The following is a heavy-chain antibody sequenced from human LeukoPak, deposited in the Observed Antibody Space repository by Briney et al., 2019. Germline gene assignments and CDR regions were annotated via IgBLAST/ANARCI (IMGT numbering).Heavy chain of an antibody. CDR1: GFTVSRSY. CDR3: ARGRGYSQSNWVDP. Sequence: GGSLRLSCAASGFTVSRSYMIWARQAPGKGLEWVSVIYSGGTTYCADSVKGRFTISRDNSKNTLYLQMNSLRAEDTAVYYCARGRGYSQSNWVDPWGQGTLVTVSS. J-gene: IGHJ5*02. D-gene: IGHD5-18*01. CDR2: IYSGGTT. V-gene: IGHV3-53*01.